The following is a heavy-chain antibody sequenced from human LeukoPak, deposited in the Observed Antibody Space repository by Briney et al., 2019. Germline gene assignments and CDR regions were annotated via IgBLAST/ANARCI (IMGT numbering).Heavy chain of an antibody. V-gene: IGHV3-9*03. Sequence: GGSLRLSCAASGFTFSNYAMHWVRQAPGKGLEWVSGISWNSGSIGYADSVKGRFTISRDNAKNSLYLQMNSLRGEDMALYYCAKGLVGSSIADFFDYWGQGILVTVSS. CDR1: GFTFSNYA. D-gene: IGHD6-6*01. J-gene: IGHJ4*02. CDR2: ISWNSGSI. CDR3: AKGLVGSSIADFFDY.